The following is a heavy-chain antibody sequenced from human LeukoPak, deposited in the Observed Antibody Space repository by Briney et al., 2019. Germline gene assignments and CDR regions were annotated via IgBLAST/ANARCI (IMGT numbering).Heavy chain of an antibody. Sequence: ASVKVSCKASGYTFTSYGISWVRQAPGQGLEWMGWISAYNGNTNYAQKLQGRVTTTTDTSTSTAYMELRSLRSDDTAVYYCARDQLPKNWFDPWGQGTLVTVSS. CDR3: ARDQLPKNWFDP. D-gene: IGHD2-2*01. CDR2: ISAYNGNT. CDR1: GYTFTSYG. V-gene: IGHV1-18*01. J-gene: IGHJ5*02.